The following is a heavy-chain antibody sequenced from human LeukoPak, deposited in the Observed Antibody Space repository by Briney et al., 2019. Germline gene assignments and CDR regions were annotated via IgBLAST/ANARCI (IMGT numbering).Heavy chain of an antibody. CDR2: IYYSGSS. D-gene: IGHD3-10*01. CDR1: GGSISSGDYY. J-gene: IGHJ4*02. Sequence: PSQTLSLTCTVSGGSISSGDYYWSWIRQPPGKGLEWIGYIYYSGSSYYNPSLKSRVTISVDTSKNQFSLKLSSVTAADTAVYYCARVPLWFGELAPIDYWGQGTLVTVSS. V-gene: IGHV4-30-4*01. CDR3: ARVPLWFGELAPIDY.